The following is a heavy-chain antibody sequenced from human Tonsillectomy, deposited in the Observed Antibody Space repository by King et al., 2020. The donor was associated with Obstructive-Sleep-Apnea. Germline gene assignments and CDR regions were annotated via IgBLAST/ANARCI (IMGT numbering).Heavy chain of an antibody. Sequence: VQLVESGAEVRKPGASVKVSCKASGYTFTGYYMHWVRQAPGQGLEWMGWINPNSGGTNYGVKFACWVPMTRDTFISTAYMELSRLRSDDTAVYYRARDPGCGGDCYSGGWYFDLWGRGTLVTVSS. CDR2: INPNSGGT. CDR1: GYTFTGYY. D-gene: IGHD2-21*02. CDR3: ARDPGCGGDCYSGGWYFDL. V-gene: IGHV1-2*04. J-gene: IGHJ2*01.